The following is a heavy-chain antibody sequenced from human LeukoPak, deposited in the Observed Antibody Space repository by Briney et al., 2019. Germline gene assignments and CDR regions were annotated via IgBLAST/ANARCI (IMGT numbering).Heavy chain of an antibody. CDR1: GYTFTSYY. D-gene: IGHD3-22*01. CDR3: ARDPPTQAADSSGYYSQNYFDY. Sequence: ASVKVSCKASGYTFTSYYMHWVRQAPGQGLEWMGIINPSGGSTSYAQKFQGRVTMTSDTSTSTVYMELSSLRSEGTAVYYCARDPPTQAADSSGYYSQNYFDYWGQGTLVTVSS. V-gene: IGHV1-46*01. CDR2: INPSGGST. J-gene: IGHJ4*02.